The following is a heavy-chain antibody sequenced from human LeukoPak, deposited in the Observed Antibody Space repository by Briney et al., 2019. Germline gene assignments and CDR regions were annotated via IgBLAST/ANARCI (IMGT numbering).Heavy chain of an antibody. V-gene: IGHV3-30*18. CDR3: AKGVTNDY. D-gene: IGHD4-17*01. CDR2: ISYDGSNK. CDR1: GFTFSSYG. J-gene: IGHJ4*02. Sequence: GGSLRLSCAASGFTFSSYGMHWVRQAPGKGLEWVAVISYDGSNKYYADSVKGRFTISRDNPKNTLYLQTNSLRAEDTAVYYCAKGVTNDYWGQGTLVTVSS.